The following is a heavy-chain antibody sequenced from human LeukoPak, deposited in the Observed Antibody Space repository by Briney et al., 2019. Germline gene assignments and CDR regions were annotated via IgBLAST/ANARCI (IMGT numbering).Heavy chain of an antibody. CDR1: GGSISSYY. D-gene: IGHD3-9*01. CDR3: ARAASPPYQSVLRYFDWLAGVGWFDP. J-gene: IGHJ5*02. CDR2: IHYSGST. V-gene: IGHV4-59*01. Sequence: KSSETLSLTCTVSGGSISSYYWSWIRQPPGKGLEWIGYIHYSGSTTYNPSLKSRVTISVDTSKNQFSLKLSSVTAADTAVYYCARAASPPYQSVLRYFDWLAGVGWFDPWGQGTLVTVSS.